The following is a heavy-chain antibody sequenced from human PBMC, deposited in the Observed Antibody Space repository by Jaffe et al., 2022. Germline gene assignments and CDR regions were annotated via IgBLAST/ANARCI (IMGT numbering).Heavy chain of an antibody. V-gene: IGHV4-59*01. CDR2: IYYSGST. Sequence: QVQLQESGPGLVKPSETLSLTCTVSGGSISSYYWSWIRQPPGKGLEWIGYIYYSGSTNYNPSLKSRVTISVDTSKNQFSLKLSSVTAADTAVYYCARDLGGGGDDVGAFDIWGQGTMVTVSS. CDR3: ARDLGGGGDDVGAFDI. CDR1: GGSISSYY. D-gene: IGHD2-15*01. J-gene: IGHJ3*02.